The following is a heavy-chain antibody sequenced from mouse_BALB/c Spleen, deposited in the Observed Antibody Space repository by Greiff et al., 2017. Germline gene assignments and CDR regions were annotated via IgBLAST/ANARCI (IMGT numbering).Heavy chain of an antibody. J-gene: IGHJ4*01. D-gene: IGHD1-1*01. Sequence: EVKLMESGGGLVKPGGSLKLSCAASGFTFSDYYMYWVRQTPEKRLEWVATISDGGSYTYYPDSVKGRFTISRDNAKNNLYLQMSSLKSEDTAMYYCARESYYGSSFFDYWGQGTSVTVSS. V-gene: IGHV5-4*02. CDR2: ISDGGSYT. CDR1: GFTFSDYY. CDR3: ARESYYGSSFFDY.